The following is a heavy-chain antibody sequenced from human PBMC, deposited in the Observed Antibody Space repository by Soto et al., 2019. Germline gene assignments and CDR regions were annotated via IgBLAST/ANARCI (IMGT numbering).Heavy chain of an antibody. D-gene: IGHD3-16*01. J-gene: IGHJ4*02. CDR1: GFTFSSSA. V-gene: IGHV3-23*01. Sequence: GSLRLSCAASGFTFSSSAMSWVRQAPGTGLEWVSTINPTGANTHYADSAKGRFTISRDNSRNTVDLQMNSLRAADTALYYCVSWVSDHFDYWGQGTPVTVSS. CDR3: VSWVSDHFDY. CDR2: INPTGANT.